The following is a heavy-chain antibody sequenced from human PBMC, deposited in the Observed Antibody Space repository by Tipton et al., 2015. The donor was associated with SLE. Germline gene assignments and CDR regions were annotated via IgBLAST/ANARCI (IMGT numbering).Heavy chain of an antibody. CDR3: ARDGLYLDYGDYYYGMDV. CDR2: ISPTGST. V-gene: IGHV4-4*02. Sequence: TLSLTCAVSGGSITSDDWLNWVRQAPGKGLEWIAEISPTGSTNSNPSLKSRVSTSVDKSKNQFYLYLSSVTAADTAVYYCARDGLYLDYGDYYYGMDVWGQGTTVTVSS. D-gene: IGHD4-17*01. CDR1: GGSITSDDW. J-gene: IGHJ6*02.